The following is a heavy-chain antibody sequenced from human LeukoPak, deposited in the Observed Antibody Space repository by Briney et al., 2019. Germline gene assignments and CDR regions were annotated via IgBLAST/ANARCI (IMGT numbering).Heavy chain of an antibody. V-gene: IGHV5-51*01. J-gene: IGHJ3*02. CDR2: ICPGDSHA. D-gene: IGHD2-2*01. CDR1: GYSFTTYW. CDR3: ARRTSHPTHAFDI. Sequence: GESLKISCKGSGYSFTTYWIAWVRQLPGKGLEWVAVICPGDSHAIYSPSFQGQVTVSADKSIGIAYLQLSSLRASDTAMYYCARRTSHPTHAFDIWGQGTMVTVSS.